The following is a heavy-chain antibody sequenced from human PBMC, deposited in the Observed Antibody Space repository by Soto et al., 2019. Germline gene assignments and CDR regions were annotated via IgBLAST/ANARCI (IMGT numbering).Heavy chain of an antibody. CDR1: GFTFSSYS. CDR2: ISSSSSYI. V-gene: IGHV3-21*01. D-gene: IGHD6-13*01. J-gene: IGHJ6*02. CDR3: AREMIGSSWYIYVDYYYYGMDV. Sequence: EVQLVESGGGLVKPGGSLRLSCAASGFTFSSYSMNWVRQAPGKGLEWVSSISSSSSYIYYADSVKSRFTISRDNAKNSLYLQMNSLRAEDTAVYYCAREMIGSSWYIYVDYYYYGMDVWGQGTTVTVSS.